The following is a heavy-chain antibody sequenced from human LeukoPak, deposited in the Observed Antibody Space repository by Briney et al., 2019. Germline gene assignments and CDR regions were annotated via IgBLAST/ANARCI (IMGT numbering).Heavy chain of an antibody. D-gene: IGHD3-3*01. CDR2: ISAYNGNT. CDR1: GYTFTSYG. J-gene: IGHJ5*02. V-gene: IGHV1-18*01. CDR3: ARDPGITIFGVVAEDWFDP. Sequence: ASVKVSCKASGYTFTSYGISWVRQAPGQGLEWMGWISAYNGNTNYAQKLQGRVTMTTDTSTSTAYMELRSLRSDDTAVYYCARDPGITIFGVVAEDWFDPWGQGTLVTVSS.